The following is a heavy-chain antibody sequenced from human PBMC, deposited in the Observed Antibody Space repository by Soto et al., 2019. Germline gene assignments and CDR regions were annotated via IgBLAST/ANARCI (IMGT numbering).Heavy chain of an antibody. D-gene: IGHD3-3*01. J-gene: IGHJ6*03. CDR3: ATTYDFWSGYRPCYYMDV. CDR2: FDPEDGET. V-gene: IGHV1-24*01. Sequence: ASVKVSCKVSGYTLTELSMHWVRQAPGKGLEWMGGFDPEDGETIYAQKFQGRVTMTEDTSTDTAYMELSSLRSEDTAVYYCATTYDFWSGYRPCYYMDVWGKGTTVTVSS. CDR1: GYTLTELS.